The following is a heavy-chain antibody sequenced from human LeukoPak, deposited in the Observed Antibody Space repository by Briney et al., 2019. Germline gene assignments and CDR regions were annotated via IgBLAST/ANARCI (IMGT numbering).Heavy chain of an antibody. D-gene: IGHD4-23*01. Sequence: GGSLRLSCAASGFTFSSYSMNWVRQAPGKGLEWVSSISSNSSYIYYADSVKGRFTISRDNAKNSLYLQINSLRAEDTAVYYCARGTRVIDYWGQGTLVTVSS. CDR1: GFTFSSYS. CDR3: ARGTRVIDY. J-gene: IGHJ4*02. CDR2: ISSNSSYI. V-gene: IGHV3-21*01.